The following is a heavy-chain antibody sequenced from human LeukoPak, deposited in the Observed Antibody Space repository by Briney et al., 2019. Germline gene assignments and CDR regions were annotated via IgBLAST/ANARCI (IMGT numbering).Heavy chain of an antibody. CDR2: VYTSGST. V-gene: IGHV4-61*02. CDR1: GGSISSGSYY. D-gene: IGHD1-20*01. J-gene: IGHJ6*02. Sequence: PSETLSLTCTVSGGSISSGSYYWSWIRQPAGKGLEWIGRVYTSGSTNYSPSLKSRATISVDTSKNQFSLKLSSVTAADTAVYYCARSASITGTRFYYYYGMDVWGQGTTVTVSS. CDR3: ARSASITGTRFYYYYGMDV.